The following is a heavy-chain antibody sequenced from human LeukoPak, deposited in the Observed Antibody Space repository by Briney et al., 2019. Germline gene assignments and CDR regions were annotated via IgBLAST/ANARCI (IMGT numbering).Heavy chain of an antibody. V-gene: IGHV1-69*13. J-gene: IGHJ5*02. Sequence: SVKVSCKASGGTFSSYAISWVRQAPGQGLEWMGGIIPIFGTANYAQKFQGRVTITADESTSTAYMELSSLRSEDTAVYYCARGAFLKSSSWPYNWFDPWGQGTLVTVSS. CDR2: IIPIFGTA. CDR1: GGTFSSYA. D-gene: IGHD6-13*01. CDR3: ARGAFLKSSSWPYNWFDP.